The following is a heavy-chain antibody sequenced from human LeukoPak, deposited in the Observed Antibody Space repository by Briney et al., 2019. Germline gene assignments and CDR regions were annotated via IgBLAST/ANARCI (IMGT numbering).Heavy chain of an antibody. J-gene: IGHJ4*02. CDR1: GFTFSDYY. Sequence: GGSLRLSCAASGFTFSDYYMSWIRQAPGKGLEWVSGISWNSGSIGYADSVKGRFTISRDNAKNSLYLQMNSLRAEDTALYYCAKDYLRFGELPHFDYWGQGTLVTVSS. V-gene: IGHV3-9*01. CDR3: AKDYLRFGELPHFDY. D-gene: IGHD3-10*01. CDR2: ISWNSGSI.